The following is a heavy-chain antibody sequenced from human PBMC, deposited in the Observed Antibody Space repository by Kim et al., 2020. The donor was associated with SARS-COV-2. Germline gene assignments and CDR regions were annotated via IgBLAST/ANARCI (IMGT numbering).Heavy chain of an antibody. J-gene: IGHJ4*02. D-gene: IGHD5-18*01. V-gene: IGHV1-69*01. Sequence: QKFQGRVTITADESTSTAYMELSSLRSEDTAVYYCARGGYSYGLVPAFDYWGQGTLVTVSS. CDR3: ARGGYSYGLVPAFDY.